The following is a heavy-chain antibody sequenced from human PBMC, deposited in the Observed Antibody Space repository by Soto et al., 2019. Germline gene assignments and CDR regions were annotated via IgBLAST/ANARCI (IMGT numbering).Heavy chain of an antibody. Sequence: EVQLVESGGGLVQPGGSLRLSCAASGFTVSSNYMSWVRQAPGKGVEWVSVIYSGGSTYYADSVKGRFTISRDNSKNRLYLQMNSLRAEDTAVYYCAREGGYSSGWFDYWGQGTLVTVSS. CDR3: AREGGYSSGWFDY. CDR2: IYSGGST. D-gene: IGHD6-19*01. V-gene: IGHV3-66*01. CDR1: GFTVSSNY. J-gene: IGHJ4*02.